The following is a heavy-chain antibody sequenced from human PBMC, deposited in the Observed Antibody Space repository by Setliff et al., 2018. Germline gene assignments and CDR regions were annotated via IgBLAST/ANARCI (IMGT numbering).Heavy chain of an antibody. CDR3: ARLAVRNTVYYYSTDV. CDR1: GYDFFGYW. V-gene: IGHV5-51*01. CDR2: IYPGDPDT. Sequence: GESLKISCQGLGYDFFGYWIAWVRQVPGKGPEWVGLIYPGDPDTRYSPSFQGQVTIAVDRSRVTAYLQWDSLKASDAATYYCARLAVRNTVYYYSTDVWGKGTSVTV. D-gene: IGHD2-2*02. J-gene: IGHJ6*03.